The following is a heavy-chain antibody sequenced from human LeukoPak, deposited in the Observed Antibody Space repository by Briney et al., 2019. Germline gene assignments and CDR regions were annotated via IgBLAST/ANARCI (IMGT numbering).Heavy chain of an antibody. CDR3: ARAPYGGKAIGPYDY. Sequence: LSLTCTVSGGSISSYYWSWIRQPPGKGLEWVSYISSSGSTIYYADSVKGRFTISRDNAKNSLYLQMNSLRAEDTAVYYCARAPYGGKAIGPYDYWGQGTLVTVSS. J-gene: IGHJ4*02. D-gene: IGHD4-23*01. V-gene: IGHV3-11*04. CDR1: GGSISSYY. CDR2: ISSSGSTI.